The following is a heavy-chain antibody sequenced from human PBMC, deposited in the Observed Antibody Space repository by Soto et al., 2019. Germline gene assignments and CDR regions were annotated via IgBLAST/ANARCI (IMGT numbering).Heavy chain of an antibody. V-gene: IGHV4-4*02. CDR1: GETIRIVDG. CDR2: IYHTGTT. Sequence: XXTLYLRIGFSGETIRIVDGGRCVSKSPGKGLKWIGEIYHTGTTNYNPSLKSRLTLSVDKSKNQVFLNLTSVSAADTAVYHCATSSGYFTIPPFDPSGQGILVTVS. J-gene: IGHJ5*02. CDR3: ATSSGYFTIPPFDP. D-gene: IGHD2-21*01.